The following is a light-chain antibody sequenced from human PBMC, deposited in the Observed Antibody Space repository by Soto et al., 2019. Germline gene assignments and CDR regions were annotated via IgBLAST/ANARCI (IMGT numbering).Light chain of an antibody. Sequence: EIVMTQSPATLSVSPGERATLSCRASQSVSSNLARYQQKPGQTPNLLIYVASTRATGIPARFSGSGSGTEFTFTISSLQSEDFAVYYCQEYNVWPLTFGGGSKVEFK. J-gene: IGKJ4*01. CDR2: VAS. V-gene: IGKV3-15*01. CDR1: QSVSSN. CDR3: QEYNVWPLT.